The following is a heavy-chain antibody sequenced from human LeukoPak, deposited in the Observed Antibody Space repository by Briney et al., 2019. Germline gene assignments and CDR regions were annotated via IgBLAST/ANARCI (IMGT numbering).Heavy chain of an antibody. CDR1: GYTFTSYG. V-gene: IGHV1-18*01. CDR2: ISAYNGNT. D-gene: IGHD6-19*01. Sequence: ASVKVSCKASGYTFTSYGISWVRQAPGQGLEWMGWISAYNGNTNYAQKLQGRVTMTTDTSTSTAYMELSSLRSEDTAVYYCARGFKQWLVLSYYYMDVWGKGTTVTVSS. CDR3: ARGFKQWLVLSYYYMDV. J-gene: IGHJ6*03.